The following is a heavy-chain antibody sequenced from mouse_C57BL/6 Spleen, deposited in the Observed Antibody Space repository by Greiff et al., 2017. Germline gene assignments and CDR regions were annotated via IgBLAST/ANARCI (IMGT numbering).Heavy chain of an antibody. CDR1: GYAFSSYW. D-gene: IGHD1-1*01. V-gene: IGHV1-80*01. CDR3: ARAYGSSSFAY. Sequence: VHLVESGAELVKPGASVKISCKASGYAFSSYWMNWVKQRPGKGLEWIGQIYPGDGDTNYNGKFKGKATLTADKSSSTAYMQLSSLTSEDSAVYFCARAYGSSSFAYWGQGTLVTVSA. J-gene: IGHJ3*01. CDR2: IYPGDGDT.